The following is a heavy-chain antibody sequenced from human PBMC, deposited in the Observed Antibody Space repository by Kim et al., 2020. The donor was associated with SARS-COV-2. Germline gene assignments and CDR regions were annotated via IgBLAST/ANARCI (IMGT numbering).Heavy chain of an antibody. CDR3: AREDGYYDTYYGMDV. CDR2: ISAYNGNT. J-gene: IGHJ6*02. D-gene: IGHD3-22*01. CDR1: GYTFTSYG. V-gene: IGHV1-18*04. Sequence: ASVKVSCKASGYTFTSYGISWVRQAPGQGLEWMGWISAYNGNTNYAQKLQGRVTMTTDTSTSTAYMELRSLRSDDTAVYYCAREDGYYDTYYGMDVWGQGTTVTVSS.